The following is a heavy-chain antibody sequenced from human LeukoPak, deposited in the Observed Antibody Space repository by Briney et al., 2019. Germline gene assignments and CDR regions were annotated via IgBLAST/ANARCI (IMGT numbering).Heavy chain of an antibody. CDR2: INHSGST. V-gene: IGHV4-34*01. D-gene: IGHD6-13*01. CDR3: ASHSSWYARYYYGMDV. J-gene: IGHJ6*02. CDR1: GGSFSGYY. Sequence: PSETLSLTCAVYGGSFSGYYWSWIRQPPGKGLEWIGEINHSGSTNYNPSLKSRVTISVDTSKNQFSLKLSSVTAADTAVYYCASHSSWYARYYYGMDVWGQGTTVTVSS.